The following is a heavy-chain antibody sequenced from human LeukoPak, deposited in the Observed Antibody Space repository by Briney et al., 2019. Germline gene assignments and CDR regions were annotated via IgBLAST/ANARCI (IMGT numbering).Heavy chain of an antibody. D-gene: IGHD3-22*01. Sequence: SQTLSLTCTVSGGSISSGGYYWSWIRQQPGKGLEWIGYIYYSGSTNYNPSLKSRVTISIDTSKNQFSLKLSSVTAADTAEYYCARVSYFYDSSGYRQRYYFDYWGQGTLVTVSS. V-gene: IGHV4-61*08. CDR1: GGSISSGGYY. CDR3: ARVSYFYDSSGYRQRYYFDY. J-gene: IGHJ4*02. CDR2: IYYSGST.